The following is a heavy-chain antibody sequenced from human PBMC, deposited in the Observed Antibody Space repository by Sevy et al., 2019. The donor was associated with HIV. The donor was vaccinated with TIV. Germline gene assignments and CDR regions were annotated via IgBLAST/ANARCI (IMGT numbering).Heavy chain of an antibody. D-gene: IGHD1-26*01. Sequence: GASLRLSCAASGFTFSNAWMSWVRQAPGKGLEWVGRIKSKTDGGTTDYAAPVKGRFTISRDDSKNTLYLQMNSLKTEDTAVYYCTTLSGGSYYRKYYYYYGMDVWGQGTTVTVSS. CDR2: IKSKTDGGTT. J-gene: IGHJ6*02. V-gene: IGHV3-15*01. CDR1: GFTFSNAW. CDR3: TTLSGGSYYRKYYYYYGMDV.